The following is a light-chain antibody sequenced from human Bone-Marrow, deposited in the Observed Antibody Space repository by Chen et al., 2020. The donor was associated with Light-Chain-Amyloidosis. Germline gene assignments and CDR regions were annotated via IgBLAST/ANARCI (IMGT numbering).Light chain of an antibody. CDR2: DDS. Sequence: SYVLTQPSSVSVAPGQTATIACGGNNIGSTSVDWYQQTPGQAPLLVVYDDSDRPSGIPERLSGSYSGNTATLSISRVEAGDEAAYYCQVCDRSSDRPVFGGGTELTVL. J-gene: IGLJ3*02. CDR1: NIGSTS. V-gene: IGLV3-21*02. CDR3: QVCDRSSDRPV.